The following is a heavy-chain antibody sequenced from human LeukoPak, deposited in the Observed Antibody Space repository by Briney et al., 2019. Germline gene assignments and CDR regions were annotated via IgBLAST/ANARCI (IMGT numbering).Heavy chain of an antibody. V-gene: IGHV1-24*01. CDR3: ATDRYYDSSGYKYYYFDY. D-gene: IGHD3-22*01. Sequence: ASVKVSCKVSGYTLTELSMHWVRQAPGKGLEWMGGFDPEDGETIYAQKFQGRVTMTEDTSTDTAYMELSSLRSEDTAVYYCATDRYYDSSGYKYYYFDYWGQGTLVTVSS. CDR1: GYTLTELS. CDR2: FDPEDGET. J-gene: IGHJ4*02.